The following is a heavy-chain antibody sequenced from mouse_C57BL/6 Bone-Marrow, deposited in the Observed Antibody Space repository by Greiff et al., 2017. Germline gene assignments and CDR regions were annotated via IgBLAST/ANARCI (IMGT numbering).Heavy chain of an antibody. CDR3: ARGEGVYYGSFSYYFDY. J-gene: IGHJ2*01. Sequence: VQGVESGAELVRPGTSVKMSCKASGYTFTNYWIGWAKQRPGHGLEWIGDIYPGGGYTNYNEKFKGKATLTADKSSSTAYMQFSSLTSEDSAIYYCARGEGVYYGSFSYYFDYWGQGTTLTVSS. CDR2: IYPGGGYT. CDR1: GYTFTNYW. V-gene: IGHV1-63*01. D-gene: IGHD1-1*01.